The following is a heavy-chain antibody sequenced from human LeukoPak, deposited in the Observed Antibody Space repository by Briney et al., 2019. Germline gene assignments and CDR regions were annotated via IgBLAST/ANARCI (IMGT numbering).Heavy chain of an antibody. CDR1: GFTFSNYA. V-gene: IGHV3-23*01. J-gene: IGHJ4*02. D-gene: IGHD3-3*01. CDR3: AKGAVGTIFGVVTRMYYFDY. Sequence: GGSLRLSCAASGFTFSNYAMTWVRQAPGKGLEWVSGISGSGSSTNYADSVKGRFTISRDNSKNTLYLQMNSLRAEDTAVYYCAKGAVGTIFGVVTRMYYFDYWGQGTLVTVSS. CDR2: ISGSGSST.